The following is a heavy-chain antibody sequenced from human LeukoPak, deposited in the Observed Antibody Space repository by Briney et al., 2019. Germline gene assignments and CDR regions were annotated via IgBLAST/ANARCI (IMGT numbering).Heavy chain of an antibody. V-gene: IGHV4-34*01. D-gene: IGHD2-2*01. CDR3: ARRYCSSTSCYSNSGFDY. CDR1: GGSFSGYY. CDR2: INHSGST. Sequence: SETLSLTCAVYGGSFSGYYWSWIRQPPGKGLEWIGEINHSGSTNYNPSLKSRVTISVDTSKNQFSLKPSSVTAADTAVYYCARRYCSSTSCYSNSGFDYWGQGTLVTVSS. J-gene: IGHJ4*02.